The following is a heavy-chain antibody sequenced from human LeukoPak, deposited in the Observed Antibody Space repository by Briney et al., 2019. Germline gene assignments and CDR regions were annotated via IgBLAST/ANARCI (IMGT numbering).Heavy chain of an antibody. CDR1: GNSFGDYY. V-gene: IGHV4-59*01. J-gene: IGHJ6*03. CDR2: IYYSGST. Sequence: SETLSLTCTVSGNSFGDYYWSWIRQPPGKGLEWIGYIYYSGSTNYNPSLKSRVTISVDTSKNQFSLKLSSVTAADTAVYYCARDRAARIAVAGTPDYYYYMDVWGKGTTVTVSS. CDR3: ARDRAARIAVAGTPDYYYYMDV. D-gene: IGHD6-19*01.